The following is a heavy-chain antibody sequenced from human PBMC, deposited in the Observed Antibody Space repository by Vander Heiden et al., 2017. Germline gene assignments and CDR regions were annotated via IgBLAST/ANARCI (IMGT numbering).Heavy chain of an antibody. CDR1: EFTFSHYW. CDR2: IKQDESEK. D-gene: IGHD3-10*02. CDR3: ARGRTMAGGIGY. Sequence: EVQLVQSGGGLVQRGGSLRLPCVASEFTFSHYWMSWVRQAPGKGLEWAANIKQDESEKYYVDSVKGRFTISRDNAKNSLYLQMNGLRAEDTAVYYCARGRTMAGGIGYWGQGTLVTVSS. J-gene: IGHJ4*02. V-gene: IGHV3-7*03.